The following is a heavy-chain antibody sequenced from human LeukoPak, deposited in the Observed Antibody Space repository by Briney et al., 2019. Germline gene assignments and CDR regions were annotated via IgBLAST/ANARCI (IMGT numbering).Heavy chain of an antibody. Sequence: SETLSLTCAVNGRSLSGLSRNWIRQSPGKGLEWIGEINQSGTTDYNPSLKNRVTMSVDTSKNQFSLKLTSVTAADTAVYFCGNKPDMSCRGGYCHVIDYWGQGTLVTVSS. V-gene: IGHV4-34*01. CDR3: GNKPDMSCRGGYCHVIDY. CDR1: GRSLSGLS. CDR2: INQSGTT. D-gene: IGHD2-21*02. J-gene: IGHJ4*02.